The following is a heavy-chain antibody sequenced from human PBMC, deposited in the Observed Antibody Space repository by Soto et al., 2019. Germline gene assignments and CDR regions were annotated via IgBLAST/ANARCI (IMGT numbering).Heavy chain of an antibody. D-gene: IGHD1-1*01. CDR1: GDSISSSNW. J-gene: IGHJ5*02. CDR2: IYATGTT. V-gene: IGHV4-4*02. Sequence: SETLSLTCAVSGDSISSSNWWTWVRQPPGKGLEWIGRIYATGTTDYNPSLKSRVMMSVDTSKKQFSLKLRSVTAADTAVYYCVRDGTKTLRDWFDPWGQGISVTVSS. CDR3: VRDGTKTLRDWFDP.